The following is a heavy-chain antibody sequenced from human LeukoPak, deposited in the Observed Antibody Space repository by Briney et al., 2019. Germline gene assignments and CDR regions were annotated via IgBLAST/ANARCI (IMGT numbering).Heavy chain of an antibody. CDR1: GFTVSSNY. V-gene: IGHV3-53*05. CDR3: ARDMGTGYCSSPSCYAFDY. J-gene: IGHJ4*02. Sequence: PGGSLRLSCAASGFTVSSNYMSWVRQAPGKGLEWVSVIYSGGSTYYADSVKGRFTISRDNSKNTLYLQMNSLSAEDTAVYYCARDMGTGYCSSPSCYAFDYWGQGTLVTVSS. CDR2: IYSGGST. D-gene: IGHD2-2*01.